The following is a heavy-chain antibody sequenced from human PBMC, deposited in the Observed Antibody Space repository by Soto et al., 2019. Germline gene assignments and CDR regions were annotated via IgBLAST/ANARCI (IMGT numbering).Heavy chain of an antibody. Sequence: QVQLVQSGAEVKKPGSSVKVSCKASGGTFSSYTISWVRQAPGQGLEWMGRIIPILGIANYAQKFQGRVTXXAXKXXSTAYMELSSLRSEDTAVYYCATRTDYYGSGSYYFWGQGTLVTVSS. CDR1: GGTFSSYT. CDR3: ATRTDYYGSGSYYF. CDR2: IIPILGIA. D-gene: IGHD3-10*01. J-gene: IGHJ4*02. V-gene: IGHV1-69*02.